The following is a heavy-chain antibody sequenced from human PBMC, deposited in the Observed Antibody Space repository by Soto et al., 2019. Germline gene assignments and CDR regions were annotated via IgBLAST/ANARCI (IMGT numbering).Heavy chain of an antibody. J-gene: IGHJ6*02. Sequence: GASVKVSCKASGYTFTSYGISWVRQAPGQGLEWMGWISAYNGNTNYAQKLQGRVTMTTDTSTSTAYMELRSLRSDDTAVYYCASTVPDTAMVPEGFWGGYYYYGMDVWGQGTTVTVSS. D-gene: IGHD5-18*01. CDR3: ASTVPDTAMVPEGFWGGYYYYGMDV. CDR2: ISAYNGNT. CDR1: GYTFTSYG. V-gene: IGHV1-18*01.